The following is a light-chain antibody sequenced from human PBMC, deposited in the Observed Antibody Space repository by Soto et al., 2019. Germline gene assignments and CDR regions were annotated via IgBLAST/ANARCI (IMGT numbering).Light chain of an antibody. Sequence: EIVLTQSPGTLSLSPGERATLSCRASQSFRSSYLAWYQQRPGQAPRLLIYAASRRATGIPDRFSGSGSGTDFTLTISSLEPEDFAVYYCQQRNNWPLTFGGGTKVDIK. CDR3: QQRNNWPLT. CDR1: QSFRSSY. J-gene: IGKJ4*01. CDR2: AAS. V-gene: IGKV3D-20*02.